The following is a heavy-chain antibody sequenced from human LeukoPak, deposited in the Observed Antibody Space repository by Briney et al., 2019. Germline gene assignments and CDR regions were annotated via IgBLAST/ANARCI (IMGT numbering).Heavy chain of an antibody. CDR1: GYPFTTYV. V-gene: IGHV1-8*01. J-gene: IGHJ5*02. Sequence: GSSVEVSCTASGYPFTTYVINWLRQATGQRLKSMGGMNPNSGNTGYAQNVQGRVTMTRNTSISTAYMELSSLRSEDTAVYYCARARDGYKLNGFDTWGQGTLVTVSS. CDR2: MNPNSGNT. D-gene: IGHD5-24*01. CDR3: ARARDGYKLNGFDT.